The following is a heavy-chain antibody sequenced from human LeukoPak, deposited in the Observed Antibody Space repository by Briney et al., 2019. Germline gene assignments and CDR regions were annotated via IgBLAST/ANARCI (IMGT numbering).Heavy chain of an antibody. CDR1: GGSISSYY. Sequence: SETLSLTCTVSGGSISSYYWSWIRQPPGKGLEWIGYIYYSGSTNYNPSLKSRVTISVDTSKNQFSLKLSSVTAADTAVYYCARGGSGYDLAFDIWGQGTMVTVSS. CDR2: IYYSGST. V-gene: IGHV4-59*01. D-gene: IGHD5-12*01. CDR3: ARGGSGYDLAFDI. J-gene: IGHJ3*02.